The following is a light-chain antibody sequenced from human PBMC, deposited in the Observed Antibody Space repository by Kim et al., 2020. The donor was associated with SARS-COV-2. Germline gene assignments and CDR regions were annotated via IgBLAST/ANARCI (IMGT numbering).Light chain of an antibody. CDR2: QDD. Sequence: SVSPGQTATITCSGDNLGEKYVCWYQQKAGQSPVLVIYQDDLRPSGIPERLSGSNSGNTATLTISGTQAMDEADYYCQAWDSRSVVFGGGTQLTVL. CDR3: QAWDSRSVV. J-gene: IGLJ2*01. V-gene: IGLV3-1*01. CDR1: NLGEKY.